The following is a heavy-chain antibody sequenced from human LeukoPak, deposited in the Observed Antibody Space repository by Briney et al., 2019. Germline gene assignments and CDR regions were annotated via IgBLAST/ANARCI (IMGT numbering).Heavy chain of an antibody. CDR2: IKSKTDGGTT. D-gene: IGHD5-12*01. J-gene: IGHJ4*02. Sequence: GGSLRLSCAASGFTFSNAWMSWVRQAPGKGLEWVGRIKSKTDGGTTDYAAPVEGRFTISRDDSKNTLYPQMNSLKTEDTAVYYRTTDDSGYDYYFDYWGQGTLVTVSS. V-gene: IGHV3-15*01. CDR1: GFTFSNAW. CDR3: TTDDSGYDYYFDY.